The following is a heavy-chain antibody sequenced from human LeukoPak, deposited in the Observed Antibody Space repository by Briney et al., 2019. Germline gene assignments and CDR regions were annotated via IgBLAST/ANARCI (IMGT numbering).Heavy chain of an antibody. CDR1: GFTFSSYA. Sequence: GGSLRLSCAASGFTFSSYAMHWVRQAPGKGLEWVAVISHDGSNKYYADSVKGRFTISRDNSKNTLYLQMNSLRAEDTAVYYCARDSGSRAFDYWGQGTLVTVSS. J-gene: IGHJ4*02. CDR2: ISHDGSNK. D-gene: IGHD3-22*01. V-gene: IGHV3-30*04. CDR3: ARDSGSRAFDY.